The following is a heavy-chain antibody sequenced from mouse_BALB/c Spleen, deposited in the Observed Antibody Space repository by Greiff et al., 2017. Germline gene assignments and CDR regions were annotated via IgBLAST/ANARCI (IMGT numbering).Heavy chain of an antibody. Sequence: EVKVEESGGGLVQPGGSMKLSCVASGFTFSNYWMNWVRQSPEKGLEWVAEIRLKSNNYATHYAESVKGRFTISRDDSKSSVYLQMNNLRAEDTGIYYCTRRGYGGYFDVGGAGTTVTVSS. V-gene: IGHV6-6*02. J-gene: IGHJ1*01. CDR3: TRRGYGGYFDV. D-gene: IGHD2-10*02. CDR2: IRLKSNNYAT. CDR1: GFTFSNYW.